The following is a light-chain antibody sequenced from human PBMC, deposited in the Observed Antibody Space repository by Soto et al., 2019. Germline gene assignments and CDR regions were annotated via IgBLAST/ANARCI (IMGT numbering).Light chain of an antibody. CDR2: GAS. J-gene: IGKJ1*01. CDR3: QHYGTSQRT. V-gene: IGKV3-20*01. Sequence: EIVLTQSPGTLSLSPGERATLSCRASQSVSSSYLAWYQQKPGQPPRLLISGASSRATGIPDRFSGSGSGTDFTLTISRLEPEDFAVYFCQHYGTSQRTFGQGTKVENK. CDR1: QSVSSSY.